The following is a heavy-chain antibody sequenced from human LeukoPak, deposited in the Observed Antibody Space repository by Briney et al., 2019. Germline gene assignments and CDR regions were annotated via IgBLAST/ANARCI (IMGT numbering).Heavy chain of an antibody. Sequence: PGGSLRLSCAASGFTFSNYAMSRVRQAPGKGLEWVSYISSSGNTIYYADSVKGRFTISRDNAKSSLYLQVNSLRAEDTAVYYCARVYYDSSGFDYWGQGTLVTVSS. D-gene: IGHD3-22*01. CDR2: ISSSGNTI. CDR3: ARVYYDSSGFDY. V-gene: IGHV3-48*03. J-gene: IGHJ4*02. CDR1: GFTFSNYA.